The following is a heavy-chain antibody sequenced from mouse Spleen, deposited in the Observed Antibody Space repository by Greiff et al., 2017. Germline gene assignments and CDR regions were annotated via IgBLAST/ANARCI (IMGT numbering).Heavy chain of an antibody. CDR1: GDSITSGY. Sequence: EVKLVESGPSLVKPSQTLSLTCSVTGDSITSGYWNWIRKFPGNKLEYMGYISYSGSTYYNPSLKSRISITRDTSKNQYYLQLNSVTTEDTATYYCARYDGYDGGAWFAYWGQGTLVTVSA. CDR2: ISYSGST. D-gene: IGHD2-2*01. CDR3: ARYDGYDGGAWFAY. J-gene: IGHJ3*01. V-gene: IGHV3-8*02.